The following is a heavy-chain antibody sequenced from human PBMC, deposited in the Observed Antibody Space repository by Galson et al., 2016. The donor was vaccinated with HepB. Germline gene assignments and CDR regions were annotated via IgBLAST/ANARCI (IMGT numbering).Heavy chain of an antibody. CDR3: ARRVSGRAARVAFDY. CDR2: IYYSGST. V-gene: IGHV4-39*01. D-gene: IGHD3-10*01. J-gene: IGHJ4*02. CDR1: GGSISSSSYY. Sequence: SETLSLTCTVSGGSISSSSYYWGWIRQPPGKGLEWIGSIYYSGSTYYNPSLKSRVTISVDTSKNQFSLTLSSVTAADAAVYYCARRVSGRAARVAFDYWGQGTLVTVSS.